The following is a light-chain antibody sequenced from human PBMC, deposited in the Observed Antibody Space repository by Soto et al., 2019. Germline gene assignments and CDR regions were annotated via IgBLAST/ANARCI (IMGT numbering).Light chain of an antibody. CDR3: MQALITPWT. V-gene: IGKV2-28*01. J-gene: IGKJ1*01. CDR1: QSLLHSNGYNY. CDR2: LGS. Sequence: DVVMTQSPLSLPVTPGEPASISCRSSQSLLHSNGYNYLDWYLQKPGQSPQLLIYLGSNRASGVPDRFSGSGSGTDFTLKISRVEAEDVGVYYCMQALITPWTFGQGTKGEIK.